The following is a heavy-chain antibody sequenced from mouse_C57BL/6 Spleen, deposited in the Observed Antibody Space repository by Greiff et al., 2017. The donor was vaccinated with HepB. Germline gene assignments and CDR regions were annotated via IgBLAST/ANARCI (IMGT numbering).Heavy chain of an antibody. CDR2: IYPGSGST. Sequence: VQLQQPGAELVKPGASVKMSCKASGYTFTSYWITWVKQRPGQGLEWIGDIYPGSGSTNYNEKVKSKATLAVDTSSRTAYMQLSSLTSEDSAVYYCATYYGSSPAWFAYWGQGTLVTVSA. V-gene: IGHV1-55*01. CDR1: GYTFTSYW. J-gene: IGHJ3*01. CDR3: ATYYGSSPAWFAY. D-gene: IGHD1-1*01.